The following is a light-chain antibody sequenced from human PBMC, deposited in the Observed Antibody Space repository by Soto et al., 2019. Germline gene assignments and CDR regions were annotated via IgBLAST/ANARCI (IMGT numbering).Light chain of an antibody. CDR1: QSISNW. CDR2: DAS. CDR3: QQLDSYPIT. V-gene: IGKV1-5*01. Sequence: DIQMTQSPSTLPASVGDRVTITCRASQSISNWLAWYQQKPGKAPKLLIYDASSLESGVPSRFSGSGAGTEFTLTISSLQPEDFATYYCQQLDSYPITFGQGTRLEIK. J-gene: IGKJ5*01.